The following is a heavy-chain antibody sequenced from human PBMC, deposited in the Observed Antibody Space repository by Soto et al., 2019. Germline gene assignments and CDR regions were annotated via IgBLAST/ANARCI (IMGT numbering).Heavy chain of an antibody. CDR2: FDPEDGET. Sequence: ASVKVSCKVSGYTLTELSMHWVRQAPGKGLEWMGGFDPEDGETIYAQKFQGRVTMTEDTSTDTAYMELSSLRSEDTAVYYCATGGGGSSWYGYFDYWGQGTLVTVS. CDR1: GYTLTELS. J-gene: IGHJ4*02. CDR3: ATGGGGSSWYGYFDY. V-gene: IGHV1-24*01. D-gene: IGHD6-13*01.